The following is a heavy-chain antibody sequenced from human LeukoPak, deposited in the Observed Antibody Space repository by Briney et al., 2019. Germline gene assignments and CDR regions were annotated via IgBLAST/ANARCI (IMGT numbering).Heavy chain of an antibody. CDR1: GFTFSSYS. V-gene: IGHV3-21*01. D-gene: IGHD3-22*01. CDR3: ARATNYYDSSGHGY. J-gene: IGHJ4*02. Sequence: GGSLRLSCAASGFTFSSYSMNWVRQAPGKGLEWVSSISSSSSYIYYADSVKGRFTISRDNAKNSLYLQMNSLRAEDTAVYYCARATNYYDSSGHGYWGQGTLVTVSS. CDR2: ISSSSSYI.